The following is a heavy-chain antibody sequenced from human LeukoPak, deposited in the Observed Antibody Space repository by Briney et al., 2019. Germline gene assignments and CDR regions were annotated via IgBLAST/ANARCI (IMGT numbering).Heavy chain of an antibody. CDR3: AKDAHRGFDYSNSLES. V-gene: IGHV3-33*06. Sequence: GTSLRLSCAASKFTFSHYGMHWVPQAPGKGREWVGVIWNGGSNQYYADSVKGRFAVSRDNAQDILYLQMNSLRPADTAGYYCAKDAHRGFDYSNSLESWGQGTLVTVSS. D-gene: IGHD4-11*01. CDR2: IWNGGSNQ. CDR1: KFTFSHYG. J-gene: IGHJ4*02.